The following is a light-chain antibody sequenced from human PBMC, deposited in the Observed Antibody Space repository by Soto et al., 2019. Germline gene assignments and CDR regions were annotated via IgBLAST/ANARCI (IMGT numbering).Light chain of an antibody. Sequence: EIVLTQSPGTLSLSPGDRATLSCRASQSVNSNFLAWYQQKPGQAPRLLIYSASSRATGIPDTFSGSGSGTDFTLTISRLEPGDFAVYYCQQYGTSPWTFGQGTKVEIK. CDR3: QQYGTSPWT. V-gene: IGKV3-20*01. CDR1: QSVNSNF. CDR2: SAS. J-gene: IGKJ1*01.